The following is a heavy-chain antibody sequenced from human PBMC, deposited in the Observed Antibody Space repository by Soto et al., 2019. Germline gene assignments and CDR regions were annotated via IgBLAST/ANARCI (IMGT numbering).Heavy chain of an antibody. CDR2: INWNDDK. D-gene: IGHD2-15*01. Sequence: GPTLLNPTLTLSLTCTFSGFSLNSRAVGVAWIRQPPGKALEWLALINWNDDKRYSPSLKDRLTITKDTSTNHVVLTMTNIDPVDPATYFCAPRHYLGGFDVCGQGTTVTVSS. CDR1: GFSLNSRAVG. CDR3: APRHYLGGFDV. J-gene: IGHJ3*01. V-gene: IGHV2-5*01.